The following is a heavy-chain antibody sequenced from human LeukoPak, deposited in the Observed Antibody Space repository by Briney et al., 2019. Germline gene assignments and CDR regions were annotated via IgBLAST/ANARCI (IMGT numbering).Heavy chain of an antibody. CDR1: GYTFTGYY. CDR2: INPNSGGT. D-gene: IGHD1-26*01. Sequence: GASVKVSCKASGYTFTGYYMHWVRQAPGQGLEWMGWINPNSGGTNYAQKFQGRVTMTRDTSISTAYMELSRLRSDDTAVYYCARANSGRYYFYDYWGQGTLVTVSS. V-gene: IGHV1-2*02. J-gene: IGHJ4*02. CDR3: ARANSGRYYFYDY.